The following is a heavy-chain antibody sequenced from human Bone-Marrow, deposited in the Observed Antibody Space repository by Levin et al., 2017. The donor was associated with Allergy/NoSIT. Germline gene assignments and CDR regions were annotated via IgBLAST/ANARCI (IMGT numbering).Heavy chain of an antibody. CDR3: ASFMIVVVPAAMFGSQGV. CDR1: GFTFSSYS. J-gene: IGHJ6*02. D-gene: IGHD2-2*01. V-gene: IGHV3-21*01. Sequence: KAGGSLRLSCAASGFTFSSYSMNWVRQAPGKGLEWVSSISSSSSYIYYADSVKGRFTISRDNAKNSLYLQMNSLRAEDTAVYYCASFMIVVVPAAMFGSQGVWGQGTTVTVSS. CDR2: ISSSSSYI.